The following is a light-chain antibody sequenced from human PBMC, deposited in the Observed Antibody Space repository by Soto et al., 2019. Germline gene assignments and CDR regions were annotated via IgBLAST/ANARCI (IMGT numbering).Light chain of an antibody. CDR2: HNN. CDR1: SSNIGAHSN. J-gene: IGLJ1*01. Sequence: QSALTQPPSVSGAPGQRVTISCTGSSSNIGAHSNVYWYQHLPGTAPKLLTYHNNNRPPGAPDRFSGSKSGTSPSLAITGLQAEDEADYYCQSYDSSLSAPYVFGTGTKVTVL. V-gene: IGLV1-40*01. CDR3: QSYDSSLSAPYV.